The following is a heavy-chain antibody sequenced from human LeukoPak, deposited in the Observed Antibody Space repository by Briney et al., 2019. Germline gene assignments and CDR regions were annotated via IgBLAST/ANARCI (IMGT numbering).Heavy chain of an antibody. D-gene: IGHD5-18*01. Sequence: PSETLSLTCAVYGGSFSGYYWSWIRQPPGKGLEWIGEINHSGSTNYNPSLKSRVTISVDTSKNQFSLKLSSVTAADTAVYYCARDRYSYNDYWGQGTLVTVSS. CDR3: ARDRYSYNDY. V-gene: IGHV4-34*01. J-gene: IGHJ4*02. CDR1: GGSFSGYY. CDR2: INHSGST.